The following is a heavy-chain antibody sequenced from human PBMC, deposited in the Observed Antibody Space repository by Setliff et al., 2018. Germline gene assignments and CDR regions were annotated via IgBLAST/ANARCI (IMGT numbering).Heavy chain of an antibody. Sequence: ASVKVSCKVSGYTLTELSMHWVRQAPGKGLEWMGGFDPEDGETIYAQKFQGRVTMTEDTSTDTAYIELSSLRSEDTAVYYCATSTWELGGFDYWGQGTLVTVSS. CDR1: GYTLTELS. CDR2: FDPEDGET. CDR3: ATSTWELGGFDY. J-gene: IGHJ4*02. V-gene: IGHV1-24*01. D-gene: IGHD1-26*01.